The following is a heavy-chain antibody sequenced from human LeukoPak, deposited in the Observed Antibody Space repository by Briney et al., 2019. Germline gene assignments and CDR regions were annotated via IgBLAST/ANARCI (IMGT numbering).Heavy chain of an antibody. CDR1: GFTFSSYA. D-gene: IGHD3-10*01. CDR3: ARDATMVPLYYYYYMDV. Sequence: GGSLRLSCAASGFTFSSYAMSWVRQAPGKGLEWVSSINSSSGYIYYADSVKGRFTISRGNAKNSLYLQMNSLRAEDTAVYYCARDATMVPLYYYYYMDVWGKGTTVTVSS. J-gene: IGHJ6*03. V-gene: IGHV3-21*01. CDR2: INSSSGYI.